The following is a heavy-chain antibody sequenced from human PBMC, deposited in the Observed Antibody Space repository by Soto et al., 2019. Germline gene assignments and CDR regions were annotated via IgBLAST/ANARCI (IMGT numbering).Heavy chain of an antibody. CDR2: IFSTWTT. J-gene: IGHJ4*02. CDR3: ARHDYGDGFYF. Sequence: QLQLRESGPGLVKPSETLSLTCTVSGDSISSSTYYWGWIRQPPGKGLEWIGTIFSTWTTHYNPAQKRRVILSVDTSKNQFPLNLPSVTADDTAMYYCARHDYGDGFYFWGQGTLVTVSS. CDR1: GDSISSSTYY. V-gene: IGHV4-39*01. D-gene: IGHD4-17*01.